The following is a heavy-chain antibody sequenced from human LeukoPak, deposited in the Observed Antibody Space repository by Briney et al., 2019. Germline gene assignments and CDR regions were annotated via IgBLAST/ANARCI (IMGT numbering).Heavy chain of an antibody. CDR3: TTDPAILWFGELPIDY. J-gene: IGHJ4*02. D-gene: IGHD3-10*01. Sequence: PGGSLRLSCAASGFTFSNAWMSWVRQAPGKGLEWVGRIESKTDGGTTDYAAPVKGRFTISRDDSKNTLYLQMNSLKTEDTAVYYCTTDPAILWFGELPIDYWGQGTLVTVSS. V-gene: IGHV3-15*04. CDR1: GFTFSNAW. CDR2: IESKTDGGTT.